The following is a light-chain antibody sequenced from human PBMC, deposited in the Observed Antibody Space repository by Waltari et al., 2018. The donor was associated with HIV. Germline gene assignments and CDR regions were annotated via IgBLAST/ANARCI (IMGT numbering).Light chain of an antibody. V-gene: IGLV1-51*01. J-gene: IGLJ2*01. CDR2: DRD. Sequence: QSVLTQPPSVSAAPGQKVTISCSGSGSNIGYTSVSWYRQVPGAAPSLRIYDRDKRPSGSPDRFSGSKSGTSATRGITGLQTGDEADYYCGTWDTSLSGAVFGGGTKLTVL. CDR3: GTWDTSLSGAV. CDR1: GSNIGYTS.